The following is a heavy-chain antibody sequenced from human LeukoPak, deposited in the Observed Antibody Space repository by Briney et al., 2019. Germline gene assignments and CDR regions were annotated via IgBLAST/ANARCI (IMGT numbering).Heavy chain of an antibody. CDR1: GFTFSSYA. CDR3: AKHGTDYDFWSGQYYFDY. D-gene: IGHD3-3*01. Sequence: GGSLRLSCAASGFTFSSYAMSWVRQVPGKGLEWVSVISGSGGTTNYADSVKGRFTISRDNPKNTLYLQMNSLSAEDTAVYYCAKHGTDYDFWSGQYYFDYWGQGTLVTVSS. V-gene: IGHV3-23*01. J-gene: IGHJ4*02. CDR2: ISGSGGTT.